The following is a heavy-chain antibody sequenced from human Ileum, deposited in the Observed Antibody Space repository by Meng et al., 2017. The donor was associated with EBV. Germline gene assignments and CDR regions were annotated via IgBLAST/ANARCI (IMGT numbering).Heavy chain of an antibody. CDR1: GAAIRSSNR. J-gene: IGHJ4*02. D-gene: IGHD6-19*01. Sequence: QGQRQESRRGMVKSSVNMVRTGAGSGAAIRSSNRWSWVRQPPGKGMEWIGEIYHSGSTNYNTFLKSRVTISVDKYKNQFSLNLSSVTAADTGVYYCARVGQWLPIDYWGQGTLVTVSS. CDR3: ARVGQWLPIDY. V-gene: IGHV4-4*02. CDR2: IYHSGST.